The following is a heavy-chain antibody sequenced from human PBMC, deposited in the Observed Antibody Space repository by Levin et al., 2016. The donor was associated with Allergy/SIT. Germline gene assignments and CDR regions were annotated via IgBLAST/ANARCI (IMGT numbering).Heavy chain of an antibody. CDR3: ATLEVANDAFDI. J-gene: IGHJ3*02. V-gene: IGHV4-31*02. Sequence: SCTVSGDSITSGDYYWSWIRQHPGKGLEWIGNIYYTGSAYYNPSLKSRVTISVDTSKNQFSLKLSSVIAADTAVYYCATLEVANDAFDIWGQGTMVTVSS. CDR1: GDSITSGDYY. CDR2: IYYTGSA. D-gene: IGHD2-15*01.